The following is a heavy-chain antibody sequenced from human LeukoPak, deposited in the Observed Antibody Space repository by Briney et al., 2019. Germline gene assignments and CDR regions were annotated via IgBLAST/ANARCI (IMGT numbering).Heavy chain of an antibody. Sequence: ASVKVSCKASGYTFTSYAMHWVRQAPGQRLEWMGWINAGNGNAKYSQKFQGRVTITRDTSASTAYMELSSLRSEDTAVYYCARDLLNYCGSGSPIGQVDPWGQGTLVTVSS. CDR1: GYTFTSYA. CDR3: ARDLLNYCGSGSPIGQVDP. CDR2: INAGNGNA. V-gene: IGHV1-3*01. J-gene: IGHJ5*02. D-gene: IGHD3-10*01.